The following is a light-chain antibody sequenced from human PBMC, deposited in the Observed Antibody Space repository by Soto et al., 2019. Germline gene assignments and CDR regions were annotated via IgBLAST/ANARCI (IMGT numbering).Light chain of an antibody. CDR2: DNS. V-gene: IGLV1-40*01. J-gene: IGLJ1*01. CDR1: SSNIGAGYD. Sequence: QSVLTQPPSVSGAPGQRVTISCTGSSSNIGAGYDVHWYQQLPGTAPKLLIYDNSNRPSGVPDRVSASKSGTSASLAITGLQAEDEADYYCQSYDTSLRGHVFGAGTKLTVL. CDR3: QSYDTSLRGHV.